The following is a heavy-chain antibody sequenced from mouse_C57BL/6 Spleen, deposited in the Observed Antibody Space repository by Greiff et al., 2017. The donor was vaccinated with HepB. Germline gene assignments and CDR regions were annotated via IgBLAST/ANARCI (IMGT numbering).Heavy chain of an antibody. D-gene: IGHD1-1*01. CDR1: GCTFTSYW. J-gene: IGHJ2*01. V-gene: IGHV1-52*01. Sequence: QVQLKESGAELVRPGSSVKLSCKASGCTFTSYWMHWVKQRPIQGLEWIGNIDPSDSETHYNQKFKDKATLTVDKSSSTAYMQLSSLTSEDSAVYYCAVYGSGFDYWGQGTTLTVSS. CDR3: AVYGSGFDY. CDR2: IDPSDSET.